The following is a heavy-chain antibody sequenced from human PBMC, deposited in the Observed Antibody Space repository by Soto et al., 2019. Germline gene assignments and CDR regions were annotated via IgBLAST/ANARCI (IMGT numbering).Heavy chain of an antibody. CDR3: AREEQLADYDAFDI. CDR1: GGSISSYY. D-gene: IGHD6-6*01. CDR2: IYYSGST. V-gene: IGHV4-59*01. Sequence: SETLSLTCTVSGGSISSYYWSWIRQPPGKGLEWIGYIYYSGSTNYNPSLKSRVTISVDTSKNQFSLKLSSVTAADTAVYYCAREEQLADYDAFDIWGQGTMVTVSS. J-gene: IGHJ3*02.